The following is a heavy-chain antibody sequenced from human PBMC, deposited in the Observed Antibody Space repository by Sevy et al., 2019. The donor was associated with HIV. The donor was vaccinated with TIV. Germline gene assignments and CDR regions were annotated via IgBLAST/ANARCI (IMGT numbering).Heavy chain of an antibody. J-gene: IGHJ4*02. CDR3: AKTLQKLPFHPHYFDY. CDR1: GFTLGSYT. CDR2: ISATGGST. Sequence: GGSLRLSCAASGFTLGSYTMNWVRQAPGKGLESVASISATGGSTYYADSVKGRFTISRDVSKGILYLQMNSLTAEDTAIFYCAKTLQKLPFHPHYFDYWGQGALVTVSS. D-gene: IGHD2-21*02. V-gene: IGHV3-23*01.